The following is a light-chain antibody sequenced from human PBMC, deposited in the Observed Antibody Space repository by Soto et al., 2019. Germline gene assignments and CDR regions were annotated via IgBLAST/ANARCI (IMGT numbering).Light chain of an antibody. CDR1: QNVYNN. Sequence: EIVMTQSPATLSVSPGDRATLSCRAAQNVYNNVAWYQQKPGQAPRLLIYGASTRATGSPARFSGSGSGTDFTLTISSLEPEDFAVYYCQQRSNWPPELTFGGGTKVDIK. CDR2: GAS. J-gene: IGKJ4*01. CDR3: QQRSNWPPELT. V-gene: IGKV3-15*01.